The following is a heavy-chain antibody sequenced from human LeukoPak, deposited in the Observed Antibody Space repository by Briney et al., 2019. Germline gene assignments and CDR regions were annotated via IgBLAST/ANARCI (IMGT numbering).Heavy chain of an antibody. Sequence: GESLKISCKGSGYSFTSYWIGWVRQMPGKGLEWMGIIYPGDSDTRYSPSFQGQVTISADKSISTAYLQWSSLKASDTAMYYCARGVGATNSHYYYYMDVWGKGTTVTVSS. D-gene: IGHD1-26*01. V-gene: IGHV5-51*01. CDR1: GYSFTSYW. CDR3: ARGVGATNSHYYYYMDV. J-gene: IGHJ6*03. CDR2: IYPGDSDT.